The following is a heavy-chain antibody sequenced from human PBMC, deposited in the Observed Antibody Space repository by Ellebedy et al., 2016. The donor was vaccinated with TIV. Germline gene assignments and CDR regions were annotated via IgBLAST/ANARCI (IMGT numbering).Heavy chain of an antibody. CDR1: GGTFSSYA. CDR3: ARFSGVYGDYSGY. V-gene: IGHV1-69*13. CDR2: VIPIFGTA. Sequence: ASVKVSXXASGGTFSSYAISWVRQAPGQGLEWMGGVIPIFGTANYAQKFQGRVTITADESTSTAYMELSSLRSEDTAVYYCARFSGVYGDYSGYWGQGTLVTVSS. J-gene: IGHJ4*02. D-gene: IGHD4-17*01.